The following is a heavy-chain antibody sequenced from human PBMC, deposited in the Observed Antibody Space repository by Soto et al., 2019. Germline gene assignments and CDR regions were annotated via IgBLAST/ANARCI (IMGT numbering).Heavy chain of an antibody. CDR1: GYSFITYG. Sequence: QVQLVQSGAEVKKPGASVMVPCKGSGYSFITYGMSWVRQAPGQGLEWVGWISTYNGNTKYVESLQGRVTMTTDTTTSTAYMELRSLRSDDTAVYYCARGPTDYYDKSGDYCLDYWGQGTLVTVSP. V-gene: IGHV1-18*01. D-gene: IGHD3-22*01. CDR2: ISTYNGNT. CDR3: ARGPTDYYDKSGDYCLDY. J-gene: IGHJ4*02.